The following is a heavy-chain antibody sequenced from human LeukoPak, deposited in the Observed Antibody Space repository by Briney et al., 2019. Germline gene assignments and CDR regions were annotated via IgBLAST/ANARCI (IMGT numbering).Heavy chain of an antibody. Sequence: SETLSLTCTVSGGSVSSGSYYWSWIRQPPGKGLEWIEYIYYSGSTNYNPSLKSRVTISVDTSKNQFSLKLSSVTAADTAVYYCARAGVTHDAFDIWGQGTMVTVSS. CDR3: ARAGVTHDAFDI. J-gene: IGHJ3*02. CDR1: GGSVSSGSYY. D-gene: IGHD3-10*01. CDR2: IYYSGST. V-gene: IGHV4-61*01.